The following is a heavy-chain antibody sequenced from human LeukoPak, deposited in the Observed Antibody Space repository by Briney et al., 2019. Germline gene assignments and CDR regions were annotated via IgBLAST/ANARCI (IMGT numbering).Heavy chain of an antibody. D-gene: IGHD3-16*02. V-gene: IGHV3-30*03. CDR1: GFTLSDYG. CDR3: ARARGGKHRYPFAL. J-gene: IGHJ1*01. Sequence: PGRSLRLSCAVSGFTLSDYGRHWVRQAPGKGLEWVAVRTYDGSNKYYADSVKGRITISRDNPKNPLDLQMSSLRVGYTAVYYCARARGGKHRYPFALWGEGTLVTVSS. CDR2: RTYDGSNK.